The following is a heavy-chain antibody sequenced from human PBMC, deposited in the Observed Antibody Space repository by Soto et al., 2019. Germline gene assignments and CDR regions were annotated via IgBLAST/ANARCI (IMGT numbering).Heavy chain of an antibody. Sequence: SETLSLTCAVYGGSFSGYYWSWIRQPPGKGLEWIGEINHSGSTNYNPSLKSRVTISVDTSKNQFSLKLSSVTAADTAVYYCARRHIVVVTAILPDAFDIWGQGTMVTVS. J-gene: IGHJ3*02. D-gene: IGHD2-21*02. CDR2: INHSGST. CDR3: ARRHIVVVTAILPDAFDI. V-gene: IGHV4-34*01. CDR1: GGSFSGYY.